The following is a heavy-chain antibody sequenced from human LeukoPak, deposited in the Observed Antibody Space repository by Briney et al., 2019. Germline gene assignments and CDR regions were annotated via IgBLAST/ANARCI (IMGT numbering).Heavy chain of an antibody. V-gene: IGHV4-34*01. D-gene: IGHD6-19*01. Sequence: SETLSLTCAVYGGSFSGYYWSWIRQPPGKGLEWIGEINHSGSTNYNPSLKSRVTISVDTSKNQFSLKLSSVTAADTAVYYCATYRRQWLVKGYFDLWGRGTLVTVSS. CDR3: ATYRRQWLVKGYFDL. J-gene: IGHJ2*01. CDR2: INHSGST. CDR1: GGSFSGYY.